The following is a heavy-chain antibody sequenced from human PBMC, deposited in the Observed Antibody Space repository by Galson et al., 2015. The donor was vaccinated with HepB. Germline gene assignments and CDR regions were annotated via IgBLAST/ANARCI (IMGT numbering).Heavy chain of an antibody. V-gene: IGHV1-18*04. Sequence: SVKVSCKASGYTFTSYGISWVRQAPGQGLEWTGWISAYNGNTNYAQKLQGRVTMTTDTSTSTAYMELRSLRSDDTAVYYCARDRMATITHDFDYWGQGTLVTVSS. J-gene: IGHJ4*02. CDR1: GYTFTSYG. CDR2: ISAYNGNT. D-gene: IGHD5-24*01. CDR3: ARDRMATITHDFDY.